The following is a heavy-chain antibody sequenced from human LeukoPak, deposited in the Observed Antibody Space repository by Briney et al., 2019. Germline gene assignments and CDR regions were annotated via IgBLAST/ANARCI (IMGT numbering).Heavy chain of an antibody. V-gene: IGHV3-23*01. CDR2: ISGSGGST. CDR1: GFTFGDYA. D-gene: IGHD3-10*01. Sequence: GGSLRLSCTASGFTFGDYAMSWVRQAPGKGLEWVSGISGSGGSTNYADSVKGRFTISRDNSKNTLYLQMNSLRPEDTGVYYCAKGRYDYGSGSYLSDYWGQGTLVTVSS. J-gene: IGHJ4*02. CDR3: AKGRYDYGSGSYLSDY.